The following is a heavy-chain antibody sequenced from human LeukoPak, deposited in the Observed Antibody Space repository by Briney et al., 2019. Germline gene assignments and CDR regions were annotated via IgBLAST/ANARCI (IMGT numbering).Heavy chain of an antibody. D-gene: IGHD1-26*01. CDR3: ARDTLWE. V-gene: IGHV3-30-3*01. Sequence: GGSLRLSCAASGFTFSGYTMHWVRQAPGKGLEWVAVISYDGSNKYYGDSVKSRFTISRDNSKNTLYLQMNSLRAEDTAVYYCARDTLWEWGQGSLVTVSS. J-gene: IGHJ4*02. CDR1: GFTFSGYT. CDR2: ISYDGSNK.